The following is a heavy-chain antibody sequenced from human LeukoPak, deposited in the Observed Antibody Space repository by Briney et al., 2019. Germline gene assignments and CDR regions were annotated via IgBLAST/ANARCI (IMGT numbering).Heavy chain of an antibody. CDR3: ARDSSYGGFDY. CDR1: GGSISSGSYY. V-gene: IGHV4-61*02. D-gene: IGHD4-17*01. CDR2: IYTSGST. J-gene: IGHJ4*02. Sequence: SQTLSLTXTVSGGSISSGSYYWSWIRQPAGKGLEWIGRIYTSGSTNYNPSLKSRVTISVDTSKNQFSLKLSSVTAADTAVYYCARDSSYGGFDYWGQGTLVTVSS.